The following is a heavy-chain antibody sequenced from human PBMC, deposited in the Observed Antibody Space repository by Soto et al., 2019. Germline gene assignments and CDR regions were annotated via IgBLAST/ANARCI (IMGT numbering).Heavy chain of an antibody. J-gene: IGHJ6*02. CDR3: ARDPPITSDYALDV. Sequence: EVQLVETGGDLIQSGGSLRLSCAASGFALSTNYMMWVRQAPGKGLECISVTYTDGSTHYADSVKGRFTISRDDSSNTLYLQMNSLRAEDTAVYYCARDPPITSDYALDVWGQGTTVIVSS. CDR2: TYTDGST. CDR1: GFALSTNY. D-gene: IGHD1-20*01. V-gene: IGHV3-53*02.